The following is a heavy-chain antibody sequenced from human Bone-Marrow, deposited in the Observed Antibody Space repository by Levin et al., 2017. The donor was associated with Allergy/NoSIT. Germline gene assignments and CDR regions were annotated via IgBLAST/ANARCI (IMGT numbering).Heavy chain of an antibody. Sequence: GGSLRLSCSASGFTFSRYYMHWVRQAPGEGLVWVSRIISDDSDTKYADSVKGRFTISRDNAKNTLYLQMNSLRAEDTAVYYCARGGCSSTSCLDSWCQGTLVTVSS. CDR2: IISDDSDT. CDR3: ARGGCSSTSCLDS. J-gene: IGHJ5*01. CDR1: GFTFSRYY. D-gene: IGHD2-2*01. V-gene: IGHV3-74*01.